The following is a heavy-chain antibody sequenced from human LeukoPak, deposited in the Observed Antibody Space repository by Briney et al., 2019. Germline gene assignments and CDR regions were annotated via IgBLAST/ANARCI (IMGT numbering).Heavy chain of an antibody. CDR1: GFTFSSYG. Sequence: GGSLRLSCAASGFTFSSYGMHWVRQAPGKGLEWVAFIRYDGSNKYYADSVKGRFTISRDNSKNTLYLQMNSLRAEDTAVYYCAKDLSSAPLFDWFDPWGQGTLVTVSS. CDR3: AKDLSSAPLFDWFDP. D-gene: IGHD2-2*01. V-gene: IGHV3-30*02. J-gene: IGHJ5*02. CDR2: IRYDGSNK.